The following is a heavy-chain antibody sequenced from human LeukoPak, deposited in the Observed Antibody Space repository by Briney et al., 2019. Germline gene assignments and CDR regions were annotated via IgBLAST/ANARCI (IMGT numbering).Heavy chain of an antibody. Sequence: PGGSLRLSCAASGFTFSSYSMNWVRQAPGKGLEWVSYISSSSSTIYYADSVKGRFTISRDNAKNSLYLQMNSLRDEDTAVYCCARSVRGYERCEDYWGQGTLVTVSS. CDR3: ARSVRGYERCEDY. V-gene: IGHV3-48*02. CDR1: GFTFSSYS. CDR2: ISSSSSTI. D-gene: IGHD5-12*01. J-gene: IGHJ4*02.